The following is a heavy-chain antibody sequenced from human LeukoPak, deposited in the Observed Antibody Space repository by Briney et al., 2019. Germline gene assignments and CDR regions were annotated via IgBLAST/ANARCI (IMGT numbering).Heavy chain of an antibody. CDR2: IDTTSTYI. CDR3: ARSRRDSAWYIDDY. CDR1: GFTFSRFW. Sequence: GGSLRLSCVASGFTFSRFWMSWVRQAPGKGLEWVASIDTTSTYIFYGDSVRGRFTISRDHATNSLSLQMHSLTAGDTAVYYCARSRRDSAWYIDDYWGQGTLDTVSS. D-gene: IGHD6-13*01. V-gene: IGHV3-21*01. J-gene: IGHJ4*02.